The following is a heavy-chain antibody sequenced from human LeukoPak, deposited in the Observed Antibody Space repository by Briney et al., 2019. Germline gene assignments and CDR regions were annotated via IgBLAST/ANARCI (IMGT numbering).Heavy chain of an antibody. CDR1: GGSISSSN. CDR2: ISGSSSYM. V-gene: IGHV3-21*01. Sequence: ETLSLTCTVSGGSISSSNYYWGWIRQPPGKGLEWVSSISGSSSYMFYADSVKGRFTISRDNAKNSLYLQMNSLRAEDTAVYYCAKAYYDSSGYSYYFDYWGQGTLVTVSS. D-gene: IGHD3-22*01. CDR3: AKAYYDSSGYSYYFDY. J-gene: IGHJ4*02.